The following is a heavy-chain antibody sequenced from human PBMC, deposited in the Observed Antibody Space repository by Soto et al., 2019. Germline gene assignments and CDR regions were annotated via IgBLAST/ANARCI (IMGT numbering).Heavy chain of an antibody. V-gene: IGHV3-7*01. CDR1: GVSFSDYW. Sequence: PGGSLCLSCAASGVSFSDYWMTWVRQAPGKGLEWVANIKQDGSEKYYVDSVEGRFTISRVNAKNSLFLQMYGLRAEDTAVYYCARDLGTARVGFYYGMDVWGQGTTVTVYS. D-gene: IGHD6-6*01. J-gene: IGHJ6*02. CDR2: IKQDGSEK. CDR3: ARDLGTARVGFYYGMDV.